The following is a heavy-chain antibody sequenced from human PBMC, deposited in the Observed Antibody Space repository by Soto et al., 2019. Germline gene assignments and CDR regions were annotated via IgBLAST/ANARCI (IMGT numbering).Heavy chain of an antibody. Sequence: PSQTLSLTCAISGDSVSSNSAAWNWIRQSPSRGLEWLGRTYYRSTWYSDYAVSVKGRITINADSSKNQFSLQLNSVSPEDTAVYYCAGDHSSSSWFWFDPWGQGTLVTVSS. CDR2: TYYRSTWYS. CDR3: AGDHSSSSWFWFDP. V-gene: IGHV6-1*01. D-gene: IGHD6-13*01. CDR1: GDSVSSNSAA. J-gene: IGHJ5*02.